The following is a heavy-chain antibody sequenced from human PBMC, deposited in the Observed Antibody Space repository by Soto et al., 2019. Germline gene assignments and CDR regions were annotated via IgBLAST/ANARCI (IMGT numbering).Heavy chain of an antibody. CDR2: ISSSGSTI. V-gene: IGHV3-11*01. Sequence: GGSLRLSCAASGFTFSDYYMSWIRQAPGKGLEWVSYISSSGSTIYYADSVKGRFTISRDNAKNSLYLQMNSLRAEDTAVYYCARVLDDYGAEYAFDIWGQGTMVTVSS. D-gene: IGHD4-17*01. CDR3: ARVLDDYGAEYAFDI. J-gene: IGHJ3*02. CDR1: GFTFSDYY.